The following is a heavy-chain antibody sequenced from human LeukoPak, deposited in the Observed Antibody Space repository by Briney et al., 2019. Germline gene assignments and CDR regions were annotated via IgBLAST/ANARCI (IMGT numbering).Heavy chain of an antibody. CDR2: IYTSGST. CDR3: ARHDYYYYYFMDV. J-gene: IGHJ6*03. CDR1: GGSISSYY. V-gene: IGHV4-4*07. Sequence: SETLSLTCTVSGGSISSYYWSWIRQPAGKGLEWIGRIYTSGSTNYNPSLKSRVTMSVDTSKNQFTLNLTSVTAADTAVYYCARHDYYYYYFMDVWGKGTTVTVSS.